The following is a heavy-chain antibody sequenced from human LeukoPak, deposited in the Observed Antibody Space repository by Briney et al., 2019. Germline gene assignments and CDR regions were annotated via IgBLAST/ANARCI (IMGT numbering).Heavy chain of an antibody. CDR3: AIHWGSGWYFDL. Sequence: GASVKVSCKASGYTFTGHYLHWVRQAPGQGFEWLGWINPNSGGTNYAQNFQGRVTMTRDTSITTAYVELNSLRSDDTAVYYCAIHWGSGWYFDLWGRGTQVTVSS. CDR2: INPNSGGT. CDR1: GYTFTGHY. J-gene: IGHJ2*01. V-gene: IGHV1-2*02. D-gene: IGHD7-27*01.